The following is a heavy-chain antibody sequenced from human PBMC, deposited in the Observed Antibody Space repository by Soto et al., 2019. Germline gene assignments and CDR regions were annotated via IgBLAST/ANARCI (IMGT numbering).Heavy chain of an antibody. CDR3: ARHNVYAMDV. CDR1: GYIFSNYW. Sequence: GASLKSSGEVSGYIFSNYWIGWVRQMPGKGLEWMAIVFPGNSDTIYSPSFRGQVTISADKSISTAYLQWNSLQASDTAIYYCARHNVYAMDVWGQGTTVTVSS. CDR2: VFPGNSDT. J-gene: IGHJ6*02. V-gene: IGHV5-51*01.